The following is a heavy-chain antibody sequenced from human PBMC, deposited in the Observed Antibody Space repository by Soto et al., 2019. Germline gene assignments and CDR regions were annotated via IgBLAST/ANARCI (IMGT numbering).Heavy chain of an antibody. CDR1: GFSFGDSA. CDR2: IRSKAYSGTT. CDR3: TRRYSSGWYWFDT. D-gene: IGHD6-19*01. J-gene: IGHJ5*02. V-gene: IGHV3-49*03. Sequence: GGSLSLSCTASGFSFGDSAMSWFRQAPGKGLEWVGFIRSKAYSGTTEYAASVRDRFTISRDDSKSIAYLQMNSLKTEDTAVYYYTRRYSSGWYWFDTWGQGTLVTVSS.